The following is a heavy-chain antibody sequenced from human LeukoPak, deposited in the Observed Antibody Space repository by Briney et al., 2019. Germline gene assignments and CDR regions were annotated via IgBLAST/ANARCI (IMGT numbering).Heavy chain of an antibody. CDR1: GFTFSTYS. Sequence: PGGSLRLSCAASGFTFSTYSMNWVRQAPGKGLEWVSSISSSSSYIYYADSVKGRFTISRDNAKNSLYLQMNGLRAEDTAVYYCAKDLLGQWPTVFDYWGQGTLVTVSS. J-gene: IGHJ4*02. CDR2: ISSSSSYI. V-gene: IGHV3-21*01. CDR3: AKDLLGQWPTVFDY. D-gene: IGHD6-19*01.